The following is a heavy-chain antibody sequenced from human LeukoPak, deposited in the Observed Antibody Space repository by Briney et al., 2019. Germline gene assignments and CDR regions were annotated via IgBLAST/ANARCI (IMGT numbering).Heavy chain of an antibody. CDR1: GYTFTSYG. D-gene: IGHD3-10*01. V-gene: IGHV1-18*01. Sequence: ASVKVSCKASGYTFTSYGISWVRQAPGQGLEWMGWISAYNGNTNYAQKLQGRVTMTTDTSTSTVYMELSSLRSEDTAVYYCAREQYYYGSGSYYDYWGQGTLVTVSS. CDR3: AREQYYYGSGSYYDY. CDR2: ISAYNGNT. J-gene: IGHJ4*02.